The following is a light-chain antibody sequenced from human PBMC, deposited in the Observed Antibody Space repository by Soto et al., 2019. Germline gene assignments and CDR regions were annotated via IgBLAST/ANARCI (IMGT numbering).Light chain of an antibody. Sequence: IQMTQSPSSLSASEGDRVTITCRASQSVDAYLHWFQQKPWKPPKLLIYAASTLQSGVPSRFSGSGSETDFTLTISSLQPEDFATYYCQQSHSAPYTFGQGTKVEIK. V-gene: IGKV1-39*01. CDR3: QQSHSAPYT. J-gene: IGKJ2*01. CDR1: QSVDAY. CDR2: AAS.